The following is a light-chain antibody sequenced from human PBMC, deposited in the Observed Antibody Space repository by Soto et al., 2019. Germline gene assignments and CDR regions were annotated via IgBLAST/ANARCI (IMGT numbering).Light chain of an antibody. CDR1: NSDVGRYNY. Sequence: QSALTQPASVSGSPGQSITISCTGTNSDVGRYNYVSWYQQYPGKAPKLMISDVSRRPSGVSSRFSGSKSDNTASLTISGLQAEDEADYYCSSYTTSNTVTFGGGTKLTVL. V-gene: IGLV2-14*01. CDR2: DVS. CDR3: SSYTTSNTVT. J-gene: IGLJ2*01.